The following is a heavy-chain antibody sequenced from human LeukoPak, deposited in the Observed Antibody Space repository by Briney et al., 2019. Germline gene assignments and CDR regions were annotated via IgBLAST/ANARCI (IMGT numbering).Heavy chain of an antibody. CDR1: GGSISSGGYY. V-gene: IGHV4-61*08. J-gene: IGHJ1*01. Sequence: SETLSLTCTVSGGSISSGGYYWSWIRQHPGKGLEWIGYIYYSGSTNYNPSLKSRVIISVDTSKNQFSLKVSSVTAADTAVYYCASSFSGHFQYWGQGTLVTVSS. D-gene: IGHD2/OR15-2a*01. CDR3: ASSFSGHFQY. CDR2: IYYSGST.